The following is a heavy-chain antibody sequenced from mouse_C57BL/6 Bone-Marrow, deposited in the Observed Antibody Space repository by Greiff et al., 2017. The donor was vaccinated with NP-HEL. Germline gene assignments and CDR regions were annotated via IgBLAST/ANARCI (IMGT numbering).Heavy chain of an antibody. V-gene: IGHV1-75*01. CDR3: ARSPWAMDY. CDR1: GYTFTDYY. Sequence: QVQLQQSGPELVKPGASVKISCKASGYTFTDYYINWVKQRPGQGLEWIGWIFPGSGSTYYNEKFKGKATLTVDKSSSKAYMLLSSLTSEDSAVYFCARSPWAMDYWGQGTSVTVSS. CDR2: IFPGSGST. J-gene: IGHJ4*01.